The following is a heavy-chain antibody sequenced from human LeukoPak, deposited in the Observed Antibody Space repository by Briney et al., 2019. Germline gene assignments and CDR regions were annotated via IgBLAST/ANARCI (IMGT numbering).Heavy chain of an antibody. CDR2: IYYSGTT. Sequence: PSGTLSLTCAVSGGSIINSNWWSWVRQPPGKGLEWIGSIYYSGTTYYSSSLKSRVIISVDTSKNQFSLKLSSVTATDTAVYYCARHEAQDFDYWGQGTLVTVSS. CDR3: ARHEAQDFDY. J-gene: IGHJ4*02. V-gene: IGHV4-4*02. CDR1: GGSIINSNW.